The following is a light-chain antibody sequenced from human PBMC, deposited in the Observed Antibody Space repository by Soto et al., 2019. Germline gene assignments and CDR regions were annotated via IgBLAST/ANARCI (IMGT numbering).Light chain of an antibody. CDR1: QSVGNN. V-gene: IGKV3-15*01. Sequence: EIVVTQSPATLSVSPGERATLSCRASQSVGNNFAWYHQKPGQAPRLLIFATSTRATGVTARFSGSGSGTEFTLTISSLQSQDFAVYSWQQYGDWPLTFGGGAKVDIE. CDR3: QQYGDWPLT. J-gene: IGKJ4*01. CDR2: ATS.